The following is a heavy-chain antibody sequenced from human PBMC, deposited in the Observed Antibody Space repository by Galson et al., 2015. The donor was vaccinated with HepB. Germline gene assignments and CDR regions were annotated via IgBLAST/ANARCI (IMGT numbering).Heavy chain of an antibody. CDR1: GFTFSSYA. J-gene: IGHJ4*02. CDR3: AREGETYYDFWSGYKGSYFDY. CDR2: ISYDGSNK. Sequence: SLRLSCAASGFTFSSYAMHWVRQAPGKGLEWVAVISYDGSNKYYADSVKGRFTISRDNSKNTLYLQMNSLRAEDTAVYYCAREGETYYDFWSGYKGSYFDYWGQGTLVTVSS. V-gene: IGHV3-30-3*01. D-gene: IGHD3-3*01.